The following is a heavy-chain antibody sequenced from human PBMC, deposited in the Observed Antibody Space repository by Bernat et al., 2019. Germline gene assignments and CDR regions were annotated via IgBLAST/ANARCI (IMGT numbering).Heavy chain of an antibody. J-gene: IGHJ6*02. Sequence: QVQLQESGPGLVNPSETLSLTCTVSGGSISSYYWSWIRQPPGKGLEWIGYIYYSGSTNYNPSLKSRVTISVDTSKNQFSLKLSSVTAADTAVYYCARLFDGDVVVPSYYYYGMDVWGQGTTVTVSS. D-gene: IGHD2-2*01. V-gene: IGHV4-59*08. CDR3: ARLFDGDVVVPSYYYYGMDV. CDR2: IYYSGST. CDR1: GGSISSYY.